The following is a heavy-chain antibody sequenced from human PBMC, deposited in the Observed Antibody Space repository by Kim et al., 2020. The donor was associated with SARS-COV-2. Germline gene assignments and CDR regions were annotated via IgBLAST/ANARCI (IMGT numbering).Heavy chain of an antibody. CDR1: GFSFSRHA. CDR3: ARDSVDSGSFLDY. Sequence: GGSLRLSCAAFGFSFSRHAMHWVRQAPGKGLEWVAVMSYDGSKKHNADSVKGRFNISRDNSKYTVYLQMNSLRVEDTALYYCARDSVDSGSFLDYWGQGT. V-gene: IGHV3-30*04. J-gene: IGHJ4*02. CDR2: MSYDGSKK. D-gene: IGHD3-10*01.